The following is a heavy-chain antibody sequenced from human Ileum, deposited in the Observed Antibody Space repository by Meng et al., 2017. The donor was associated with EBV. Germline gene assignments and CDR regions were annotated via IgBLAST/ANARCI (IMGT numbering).Heavy chain of an antibody. Sequence: QARLLGCGPGPAKPWETLPLPCPVSGKSVSSGVYYWSLGRQPPGKGLEWIGYLHSSGETKYNPSLKSRATISIDTSKNQFSLKLNSLTAADTAVYYCARLLSHHGGHGDVFDHWGPGTLVTVSS. J-gene: IGHJ4*02. CDR3: ARLLSHHGGHGDVFDH. D-gene: IGHD4-23*01. CDR2: LHSSGET. V-gene: IGHV4-61*08. CDR1: GKSVSSGVYY.